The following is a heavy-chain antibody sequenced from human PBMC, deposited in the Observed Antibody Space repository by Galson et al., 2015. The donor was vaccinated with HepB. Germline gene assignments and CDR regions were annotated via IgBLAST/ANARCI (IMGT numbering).Heavy chain of an antibody. Sequence: SLRLSCAASGFTFSSYGMNRVRQAPGKGLEWVAVISNDGSNKYYADSVKGRFTISRDNSRNTLYLQMNSLRAEDTAVYYCAKNGHAIFGGVITGYMDVWGKGTTVTVSS. CDR3: AKNGHAIFGGVITGYMDV. J-gene: IGHJ6*03. CDR1: GFTFSSYG. CDR2: ISNDGSNK. V-gene: IGHV3-30*18. D-gene: IGHD3-3*01.